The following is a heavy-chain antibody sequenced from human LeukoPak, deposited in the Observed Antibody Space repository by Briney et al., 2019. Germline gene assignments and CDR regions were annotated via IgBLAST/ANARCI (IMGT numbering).Heavy chain of an antibody. CDR3: TTGPFDYYGSASYLANGMDV. CDR2: IKSKTDGGTT. D-gene: IGHD3-10*01. Sequence: GGSLRLSCAASGFTFSNAWMSWVRQAPGKGLEWVGRIKSKTDGGTTDYTAPVKGRFTMPRDDSKNTLYLQMNSLKTEDTAVYYCTTGPFDYYGSASYLANGMDVWGQGTTVTVSS. V-gene: IGHV3-15*01. J-gene: IGHJ6*02. CDR1: GFTFSNAW.